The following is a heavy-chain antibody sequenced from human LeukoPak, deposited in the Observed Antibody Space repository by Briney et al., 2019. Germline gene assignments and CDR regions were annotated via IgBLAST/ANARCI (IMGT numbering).Heavy chain of an antibody. J-gene: IGHJ5*02. Sequence: GGSLRLSCAASGLTFSSYGMHWVRQAPGKGLEWVAFIRYDGSNKYYADSVKGRFTISRDNSKNTLYLQMNSLRAEDTAVYYCAKDRPWQQLANWFDPWGQGTLVTVSS. CDR1: GLTFSSYG. CDR3: AKDRPWQQLANWFDP. D-gene: IGHD6-13*01. CDR2: IRYDGSNK. V-gene: IGHV3-30*02.